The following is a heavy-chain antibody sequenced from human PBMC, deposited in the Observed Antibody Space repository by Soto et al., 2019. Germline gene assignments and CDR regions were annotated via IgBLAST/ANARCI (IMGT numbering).Heavy chain of an antibody. CDR3: ARDFQPNYGSSWAHH. D-gene: IGHD6-13*01. J-gene: IGHJ5*02. Sequence: LRLSCTGSGFTFSSYWMSWVRQAPGKGLKWVANIKEDGSEKNYVDSVQGRFTISRDNAKNILYLQMNSLRADDTAVYYCARDFQPNYGSSWAHHWGQGALVTVSS. V-gene: IGHV3-7*01. CDR2: IKEDGSEK. CDR1: GFTFSSYW.